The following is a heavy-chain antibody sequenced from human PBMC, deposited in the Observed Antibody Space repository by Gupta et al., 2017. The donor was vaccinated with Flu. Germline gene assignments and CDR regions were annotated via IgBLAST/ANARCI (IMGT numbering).Heavy chain of an antibody. CDR3: TRLGGFTVGYNWFDP. J-gene: IGHJ5*02. CDR2: IDHSGGT. CDR1: NASLSGSY. Sequence: QVQLQLWGAGLLKPSETLFLTCAVYNASLSGSYCSWIRQPPGKGPEWIGEIDHSGGTNYNPSLKSRVTMSVDTSKNQFSLNLYSVTAADTAIYYCTRLGGFTVGYNWFDPWGQGTLVTVSS. V-gene: IGHV4-34*01. D-gene: IGHD4-11*01.